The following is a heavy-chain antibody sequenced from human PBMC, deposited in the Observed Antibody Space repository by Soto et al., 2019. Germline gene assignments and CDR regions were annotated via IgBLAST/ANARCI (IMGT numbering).Heavy chain of an antibody. V-gene: IGHV1-69*10. CDR1: GGSFSSYV. CDR3: AEGAYCSPISCPLHV. Sequence: GASVKVSCKASGGSFSSYVVSWVRHAPGQGLEWMGGIIPTVGGPTYAQKFQGRVAITAAKSTSTVYMELSSLRSEDTAVYYCAEGAYCSPISCPLHVWGQGTTVTVSS. D-gene: IGHD2-15*01. J-gene: IGHJ6*02. CDR2: IIPTVGGP.